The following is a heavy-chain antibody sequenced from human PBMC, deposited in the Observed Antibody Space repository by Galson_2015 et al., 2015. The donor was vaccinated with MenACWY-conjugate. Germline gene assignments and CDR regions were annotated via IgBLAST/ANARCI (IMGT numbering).Heavy chain of an antibody. CDR3: ATGGFRPDY. CDR2: INQDGNEK. CDR1: GFTFSSSW. J-gene: IGHJ4*02. Sequence: SLRLSCATSGFTFSSSWMSWARQAPGKGLEWVANINQDGNEKNHVDSVKGRFTISRDNAKNSLYLQMNSLRAEDTAVYYRATGGFRPDYWGQGTLVTVSS. V-gene: IGHV3-7*03. D-gene: IGHD6-6*01.